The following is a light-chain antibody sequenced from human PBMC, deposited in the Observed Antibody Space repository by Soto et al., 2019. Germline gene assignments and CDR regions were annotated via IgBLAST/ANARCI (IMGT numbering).Light chain of an antibody. J-gene: IGLJ3*02. Sequence: QSVLTQPPSVSGAPGRRVTISCTGSSSNIGAGYDVHWYQRLPGTAPKLLIYGNNNRPSGVPDRFSGSKSGTSASLAITGLQAEDEADYYCQSYDSSLSGWVFGGGTKLTVL. V-gene: IGLV1-40*01. CDR3: QSYDSSLSGWV. CDR2: GNN. CDR1: SSNIGAGYD.